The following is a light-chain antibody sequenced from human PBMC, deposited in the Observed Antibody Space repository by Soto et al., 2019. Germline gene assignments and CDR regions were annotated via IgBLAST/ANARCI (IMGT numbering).Light chain of an antibody. CDR2: GAS. CDR1: QSVSSSY. J-gene: IGKJ1*01. V-gene: IGKV3-20*01. CDR3: QQYGSSLWT. Sequence: DIVMTHSPNSLAGSRGERATLSCRASQSVSSSYLAWYQQKPGQAPRLLIYGASSRATGIPDRFSGSGSGTDFTLTISRLEPEDFAVYYCQQYGSSLWTFGQGTKVDIK.